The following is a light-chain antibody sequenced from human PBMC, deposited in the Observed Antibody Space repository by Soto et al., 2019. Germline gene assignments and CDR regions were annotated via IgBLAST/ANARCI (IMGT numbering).Light chain of an antibody. Sequence: DIVLTQSPGTLSLSPGERATLSCRASQSVRSTSLAWYQQKPGQAPRLLIYGASSRATGIPDRFSGGGSGTDFTLTISRLEPEDFAVYYCQQYGSLSWTFGQGTKVEIK. V-gene: IGKV3-20*01. J-gene: IGKJ1*01. CDR3: QQYGSLSWT. CDR2: GAS. CDR1: QSVRSTS.